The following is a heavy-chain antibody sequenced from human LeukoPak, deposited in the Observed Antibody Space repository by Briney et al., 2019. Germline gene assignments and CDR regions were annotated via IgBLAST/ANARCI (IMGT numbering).Heavy chain of an antibody. V-gene: IGHV3-21*01. CDR2: ISSTSSSI. CDR1: VFTFRPSP. CDR3: ARGAEYTLDVGNGMDV. D-gene: IGHD2-8*01. Sequence: GGSLRFPCGASVFTFRPSPIHCLRQAPGKGLEWVSSISSTSSSINYADSVRGRFTISRDNAKNSLYLQMNSLRAEDTAVYYCARGAEYTLDVGNGMDVWGQGTMVTVSS. J-gene: IGHJ3*01.